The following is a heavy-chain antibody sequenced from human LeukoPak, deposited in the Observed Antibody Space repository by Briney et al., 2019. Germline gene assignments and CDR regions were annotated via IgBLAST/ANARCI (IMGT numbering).Heavy chain of an antibody. CDR2: ISSSGSTI. D-gene: IGHD6-13*01. Sequence: GGSLRLSCAASGFTFSDYYMSWIRQAPGKGLEWASYISSSGSTIYYADSVKGRFTISRDSAKNSLYLQMNSLRAEDTAVYYCARAPEAAAGLHFDYWGQGTLVTVSS. CDR1: GFTFSDYY. V-gene: IGHV3-11*04. CDR3: ARAPEAAAGLHFDY. J-gene: IGHJ4*02.